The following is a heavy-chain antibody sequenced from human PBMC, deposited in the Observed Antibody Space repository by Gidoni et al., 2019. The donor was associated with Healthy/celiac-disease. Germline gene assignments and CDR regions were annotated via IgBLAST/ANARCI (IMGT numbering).Heavy chain of an antibody. J-gene: IGHJ4*02. Sequence: QLQLQESGPGLVKPSETLSLTCTVSGGSISSSSYYWGWIRQPPGKGLEWIGSIYYSGSTYYNPSLKSRVTISVDTSKNQFSLKLSSVTAADTAVYYCARLSGYSYGPTYDYWGQGTLVTVSS. CDR3: ARLSGYSYGPTYDY. D-gene: IGHD5-18*01. CDR2: IYYSGST. V-gene: IGHV4-39*01. CDR1: GGSISSSSYY.